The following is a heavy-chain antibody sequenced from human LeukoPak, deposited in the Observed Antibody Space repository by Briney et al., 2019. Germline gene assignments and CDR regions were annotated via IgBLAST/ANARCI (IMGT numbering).Heavy chain of an antibody. CDR1: GFTFSSYS. CDR2: ISSSSSYI. Sequence: GGSLRLSCAASGFTFSSYSMNWVRQAPGKGLEWVSSISSSSSYIYYADSVKGRFTISRDNAKNSLYLQMNSLRAEDTAVYYCARDRVAARLNYMDVWGKGTTVTVSS. V-gene: IGHV3-21*01. CDR3: ARDRVAARLNYMDV. D-gene: IGHD6-6*01. J-gene: IGHJ6*03.